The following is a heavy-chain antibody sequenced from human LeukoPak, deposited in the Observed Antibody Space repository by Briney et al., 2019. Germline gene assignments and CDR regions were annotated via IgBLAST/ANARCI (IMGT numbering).Heavy chain of an antibody. CDR2: INHSGST. D-gene: IGHD4-23*01. Sequence: SETLSLTCAVYGGSFSGYYWSWIRQPPGKGLEWIGEINHSGSTNYNPSLKSRVTISVDTSKNQFSLKLSSVTAADTAVYYCARGDYGGNTEYYFGYWGQGTLVTVSS. CDR1: GGSFSGYY. V-gene: IGHV4-34*01. J-gene: IGHJ4*02. CDR3: ARGDYGGNTEYYFGY.